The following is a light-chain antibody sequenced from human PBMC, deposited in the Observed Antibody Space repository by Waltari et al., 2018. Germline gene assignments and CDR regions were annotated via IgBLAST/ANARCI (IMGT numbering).Light chain of an antibody. CDR2: QDS. Sequence: SYDLIQPPSVSVSPGQTANIHCSGDDLGNKYVYWYQQKSGQSPILVIYQDSNRPSGIIVGCSGSNTANTATLTIRGTQALDEGDLYCQTWDTNTGVFGGGTKLTVL. J-gene: IGLJ2*01. CDR1: DLGNKY. CDR3: QTWDTNTGV. V-gene: IGLV3-1*01.